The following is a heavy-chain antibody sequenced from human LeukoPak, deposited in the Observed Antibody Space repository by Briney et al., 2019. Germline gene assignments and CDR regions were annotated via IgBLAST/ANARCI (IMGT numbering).Heavy chain of an antibody. CDR2: ISGSGGST. J-gene: IGHJ4*02. CDR1: GFTLSSYV. V-gene: IGHV3-23*01. CDR3: ARPYSGYDYFYY. D-gene: IGHD5-12*01. Sequence: GGSLRLSCAASGFTLSSYVMSWVRQAPGKGVEWVSDISGSGGSTYYPDSVQCRFTISRDNSNNTLYLQMNSLRAEDTAVYYCARPYSGYDYFYYWGQGTLVTVSS.